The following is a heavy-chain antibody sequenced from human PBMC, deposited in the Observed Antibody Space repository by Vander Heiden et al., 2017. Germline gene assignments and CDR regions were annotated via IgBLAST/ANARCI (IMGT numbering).Heavy chain of an antibody. Sequence: QVQLVQSGAEVKKPGASVKVSCKASGYTFTSYDINWVRQATGQGLEWMGWMNPNSGNTSYAQKFQGRVTMTRNTSISTAYMELSSLRSEETAVYYCARGFSGYSSIWYRGWDWFDPWGQGTLVTVSS. J-gene: IGHJ5*02. CDR2: MNPNSGNT. CDR3: ARGFSGYSSIWYRGWDWFDP. CDR1: GYTFTSYD. V-gene: IGHV1-8*01. D-gene: IGHD6-13*01.